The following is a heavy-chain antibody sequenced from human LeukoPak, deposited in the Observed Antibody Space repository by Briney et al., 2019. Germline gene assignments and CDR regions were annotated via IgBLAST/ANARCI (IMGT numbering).Heavy chain of an antibody. CDR2: IKHSGST. J-gene: IGHJ4*02. CDR3: ARGRGAMLY. V-gene: IGHV4-34*01. CDR1: GGSFSGYY. D-gene: IGHD3-16*01. Sequence: KPSETLSLTCAVYGGSFSGYYWSWIRQPPGKGLEWIGEIKHSGSTNYNPSLKSRVTISVDTSKNQFSLKLSSVTAADTAVYYCARGRGAMLYWGQGTLVTVSS.